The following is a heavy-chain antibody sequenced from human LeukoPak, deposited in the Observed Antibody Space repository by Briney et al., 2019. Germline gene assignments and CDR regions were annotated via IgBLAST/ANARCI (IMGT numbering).Heavy chain of an antibody. CDR3: AKDKYYGDSGAFDI. V-gene: IGHV3-9*03. Sequence: GGSLRLSCAASGFIFDDYGMSWVRQAPGKGLEWVSGISWNSGSIGYADSVKGRFTISRDNAKNSPYLQMNSLRAEDMALYYCAKDKYYGDSGAFDIWGQGTMVTVSS. CDR1: GFIFDDYG. J-gene: IGHJ3*02. CDR2: ISWNSGSI. D-gene: IGHD4-17*01.